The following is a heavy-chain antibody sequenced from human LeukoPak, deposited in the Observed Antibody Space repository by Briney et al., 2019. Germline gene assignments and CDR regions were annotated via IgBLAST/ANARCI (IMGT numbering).Heavy chain of an antibody. D-gene: IGHD3-10*01. CDR1: GYTFTGYY. J-gene: IGHJ4*02. Sequence: ASVKVSCKASGYTFTGYYIHWVRQAPGQGLEWMGCINSNSGGTNYAQKFQGRVTMTRDTSISTAYMELSRLRSDDTAVYYCARVRIWFGELAYFDYWGQGTLVTVSS. CDR2: INSNSGGT. CDR3: ARVRIWFGELAYFDY. V-gene: IGHV1-2*02.